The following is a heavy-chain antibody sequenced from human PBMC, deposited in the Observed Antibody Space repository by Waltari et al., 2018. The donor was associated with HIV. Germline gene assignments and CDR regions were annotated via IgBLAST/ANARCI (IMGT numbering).Heavy chain of an antibody. V-gene: IGHV3-7*01. CDR2: IKQDESEK. J-gene: IGHJ4*02. Sequence: EVQLVEAGGGLVQPGGSLRLSCAASGFTFNKYWMTWVRQAPGKGLEWVANIKQDESEKYYVDSLKGRFTISRDNAKNSLFLQMNSLRDEDTAVYYCAREALYDSSGYYFDYWGQGTLVTVSS. CDR3: AREALYDSSGYYFDY. D-gene: IGHD3-22*01. CDR1: GFTFNKYW.